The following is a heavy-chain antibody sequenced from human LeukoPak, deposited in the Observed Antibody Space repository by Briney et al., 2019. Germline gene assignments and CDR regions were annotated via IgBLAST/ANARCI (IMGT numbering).Heavy chain of an antibody. J-gene: IGHJ3*02. CDR1: GFTLSVYG. D-gene: IGHD6-19*01. CDR2: ISDGGSTI. CDR3: ARDQSGWYLGFDI. Sequence: GGSLRLSCEASGFTLSVYGMNWVRQAPGKGLEWVSYISDGGSTIFYADSVKGRFTSSRDNAKNSLYLQMDSLRAEDTAVYCCARDQSGWYLGFDIWGQGTMVTVSS. V-gene: IGHV3-48*03.